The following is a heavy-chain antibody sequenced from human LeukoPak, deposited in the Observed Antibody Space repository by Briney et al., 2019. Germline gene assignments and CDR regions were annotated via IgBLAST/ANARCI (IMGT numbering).Heavy chain of an antibody. CDR3: ARDHKAYYYDSSGYYLDY. CDR1: GFTVSSNY. V-gene: IGHV3-53*01. Sequence: GGSLRLSCAASGFTVSSNYMSWVRQAPGKGLEWVSVIYSGGSTYHADSVKGRFTISRDNSKNTLYLQMNSLRAEDTAVYYCARDHKAYYYDSSGYYLDYWGQGTLVTVSS. D-gene: IGHD3-22*01. J-gene: IGHJ4*02. CDR2: IYSGGST.